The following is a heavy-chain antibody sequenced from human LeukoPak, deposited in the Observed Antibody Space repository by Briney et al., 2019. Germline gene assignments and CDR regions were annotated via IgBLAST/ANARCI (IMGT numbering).Heavy chain of an antibody. D-gene: IGHD3-10*01. Sequence: PGRSLRLSCAASGFTFSSYGMHWVRQAPGKGLEWVAVIWYDGSNKYYADSVKGRFTISRDNAKNSLYLQMNSLRAGDTALYYCARDQGTYGFQYWGQGTLVTVSS. CDR2: IWYDGSNK. V-gene: IGHV3-33*01. CDR3: ARDQGTYGFQY. CDR1: GFTFSSYG. J-gene: IGHJ1*01.